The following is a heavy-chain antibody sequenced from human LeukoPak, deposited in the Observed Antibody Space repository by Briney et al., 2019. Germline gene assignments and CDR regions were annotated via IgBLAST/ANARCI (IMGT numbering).Heavy chain of an antibody. J-gene: IGHJ3*02. D-gene: IGHD3-10*01. CDR3: ARSDGYGLVGI. V-gene: IGHV4-38-2*02. Sequence: SETLSLTCTVSGYSISSGYYWGWVRPPPGKGLEWVGSIFHSGSTHYNPSLKSRVIILIDTAKNHFSLNLSSVTAADTAVYYCARSDGYGLVGIWGQGTMVTVSS. CDR1: GYSISSGYY. CDR2: IFHSGST.